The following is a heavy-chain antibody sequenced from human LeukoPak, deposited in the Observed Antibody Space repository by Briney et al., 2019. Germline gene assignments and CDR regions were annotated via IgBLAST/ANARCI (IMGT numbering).Heavy chain of an antibody. CDR3: ATSRRFLEWLSHNDFDY. J-gene: IGHJ4*02. CDR2: IYYSGRT. D-gene: IGHD3-3*01. V-gene: IGHV4-39*07. Sequence: PSETLSLTCTVSGGSISSSSYYWGWIRQPPGKGLEWIGTIYYSGRTYYNPSLKSRATISVDKSNNQFSLKLSSVTAADTAVYYCATSRRFLEWLSHNDFDYWGQGSLVTVSS. CDR1: GGSISSSSYY.